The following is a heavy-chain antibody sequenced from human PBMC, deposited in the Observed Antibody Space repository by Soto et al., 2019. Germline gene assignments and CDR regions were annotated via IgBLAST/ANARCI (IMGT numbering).Heavy chain of an antibody. Sequence: EVQLVESGGGLVKPGGSLRLSCAASGFTFSNAWMSWVRQAPGKGLEWVGGIKSKTDGGTTDYAAPVKGRFTISRDDSKNTLYLQMNSLKTEDTAVYYCTTGSHRLRPPYWGQGTLVTVSS. CDR2: IKSKTDGGTT. CDR3: TTGSHRLRPPY. V-gene: IGHV3-15*01. CDR1: GFTFSNAW. J-gene: IGHJ4*02. D-gene: IGHD4-17*01.